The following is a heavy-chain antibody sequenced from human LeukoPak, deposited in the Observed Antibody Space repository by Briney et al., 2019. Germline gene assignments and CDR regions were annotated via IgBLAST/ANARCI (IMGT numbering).Heavy chain of an antibody. CDR3: ARAGYDFWSGYYAYYYYYYMDV. CDR2: IYYSGST. V-gene: IGHV4-59*01. CDR1: GGSFSGYY. D-gene: IGHD3-3*01. Sequence: SETLSLTCAVYGGSFSGYYWSWIRQPPGKGLEWIGYIYYSGSTNYNPSLKSRVTISVDTSKNQFSLKLSSVTAADTAVYYCARAGYDFWSGYYAYYYYYYMDVWGKGTTVTVSS. J-gene: IGHJ6*03.